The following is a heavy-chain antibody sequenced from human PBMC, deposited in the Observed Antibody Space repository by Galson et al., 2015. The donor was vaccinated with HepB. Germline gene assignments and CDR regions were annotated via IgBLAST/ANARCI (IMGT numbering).Heavy chain of an antibody. V-gene: IGHV3-15*01. CDR2: IKSKIDGETI. Sequence: SLRLSCAASGFIFSDAWMSWVRQAPGKGLEWVGRIKSKIDGETIDYAAPVKGRFTISRDDSKKMLFLQMNSLKTEDTAVYYCTSEHYWGQGTLVTVSS. CDR3: TSEHY. CDR1: GFIFSDAW. J-gene: IGHJ4*02.